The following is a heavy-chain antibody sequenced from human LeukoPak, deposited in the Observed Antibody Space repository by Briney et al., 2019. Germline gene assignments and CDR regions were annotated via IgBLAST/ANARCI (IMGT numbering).Heavy chain of an antibody. J-gene: IGHJ4*02. Sequence: GGSLRLSCAASGLSFTTFAMSWVRQGPARGLEWVSSMKGTGETFYADSVKGRFTLSRDSSRNTVHLQLNNLRVEDTAIYYCARASWVSTTDAVRWGQGTLVTVSS. D-gene: IGHD1-14*01. CDR1: GLSFTTFA. CDR2: MKGTGET. V-gene: IGHV3-23*01. CDR3: ARASWVSTTDAVR.